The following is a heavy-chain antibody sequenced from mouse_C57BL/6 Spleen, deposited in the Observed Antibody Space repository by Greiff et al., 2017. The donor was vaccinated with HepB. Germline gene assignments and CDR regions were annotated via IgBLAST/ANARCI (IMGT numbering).Heavy chain of an antibody. V-gene: IGHV1-69*01. CDR3: ASISYGNSWYFDV. J-gene: IGHJ1*03. CDR1: GYTFTSYW. CDR2: IDPSDSYT. D-gene: IGHD2-1*01. Sequence: QVQLQQPGAELVMPGASVKLSCKASGYTFTSYWMHWVKQRPGQGLEWIGEIDPSDSYTNYNQKFKGKSTLTVDKSSSTAYMQLSSLTSEDSAVYYCASISYGNSWYFDVWGTGTTVTVSS.